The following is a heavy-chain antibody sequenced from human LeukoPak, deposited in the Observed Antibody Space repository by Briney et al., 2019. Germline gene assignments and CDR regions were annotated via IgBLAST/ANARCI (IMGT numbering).Heavy chain of an antibody. CDR1: GFSFSNYG. D-gene: IGHD1-26*01. J-gene: IGHJ4*02. V-gene: IGHV3-33*06. Sequence: GGSLRLSCAASGFSFSNYGMHWVRQAPGKGLEWVAVIWDDGSYKYYADSVKGRFTISRDNSKNTLYLQMNSLRVEDTAVYYCAKPTSGSGSFLIDYWGQGTLVTVSS. CDR2: IWDDGSYK. CDR3: AKPTSGSGSFLIDY.